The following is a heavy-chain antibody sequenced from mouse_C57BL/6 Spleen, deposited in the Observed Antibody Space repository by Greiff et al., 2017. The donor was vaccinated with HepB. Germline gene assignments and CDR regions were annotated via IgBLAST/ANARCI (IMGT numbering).Heavy chain of an antibody. CDR3: ARVNYSPWFAY. V-gene: IGHV1-50*01. D-gene: IGHD2-12*01. CDR1: GYTFTSYW. Sequence: VQLQQSGAELVKPGASVKLSCKASGYTFTSYWMQWVKQRPGQGLEWTGEIDPSDSYTNYNQKFKGKATLTVDKSSSTAYMPLSSLTSEDSAVYYCARVNYSPWFAYWGQGTLVTVSA. J-gene: IGHJ3*01. CDR2: IDPSDSYT.